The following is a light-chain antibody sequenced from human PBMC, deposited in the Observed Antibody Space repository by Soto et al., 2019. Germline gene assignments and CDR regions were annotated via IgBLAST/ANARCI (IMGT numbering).Light chain of an antibody. CDR2: KAS. J-gene: IGKJ1*01. CDR1: QSISSW. V-gene: IGKV1-5*03. CDR3: QQYNSYPWT. Sequence: DIQMTQSPSPLSASVGERITNTCRASQSISSWLAWYQQKPGKAPKLLIYKASSLESGVPSRFSGSGSGTEFTLTISSLQPDDFATYYCQQYNSYPWTFGQGTKVDIK.